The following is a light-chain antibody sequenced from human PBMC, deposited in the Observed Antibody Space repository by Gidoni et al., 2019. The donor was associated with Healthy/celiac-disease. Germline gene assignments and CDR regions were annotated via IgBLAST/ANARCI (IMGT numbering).Light chain of an antibody. CDR2: AAS. Sequence: DIQMTQSPSSLSASVGDRVTITCRASQSISSYLNWYQQKPGKAPKLLIYAASSLQSGVPSRFSGSGSGRDFTLPISSLQPEEFATYYCQQSYSTPMYTFGQGTKLEIK. V-gene: IGKV1-39*01. CDR1: QSISSY. J-gene: IGKJ2*01. CDR3: QQSYSTPMYT.